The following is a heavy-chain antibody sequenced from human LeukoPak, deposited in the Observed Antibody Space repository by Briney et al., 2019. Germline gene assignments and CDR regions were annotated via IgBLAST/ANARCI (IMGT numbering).Heavy chain of an antibody. CDR3: AKDGLRGYDFDS. Sequence: AGGSLRLSCATSGFTFGTYAMSWVRQGPGKGLEWVARISNAAGTTNYADSVRGRFTISRDNPQNTLYLQMSSLRVEDTAEYYCAKDGLRGYDFDSWGQGTLVIVSS. J-gene: IGHJ5*01. D-gene: IGHD5-12*01. CDR2: ISNAAGTT. CDR1: GFTFGTYA. V-gene: IGHV3-23*01.